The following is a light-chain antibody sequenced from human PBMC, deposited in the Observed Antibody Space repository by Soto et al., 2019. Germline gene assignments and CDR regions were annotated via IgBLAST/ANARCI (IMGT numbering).Light chain of an antibody. CDR1: QGISSY. Sequence: IQLTQSPSSLSASVGDRVTITCRASQGISSYLAWYQQKPGKAPKLLIYAASTLQSGVPSRFSGSGSGTDFTLTISSLQPEEFATYYCQQLNSYPQTFGQGTKLEIK. J-gene: IGKJ2*01. CDR3: QQLNSYPQT. V-gene: IGKV1-9*01. CDR2: AAS.